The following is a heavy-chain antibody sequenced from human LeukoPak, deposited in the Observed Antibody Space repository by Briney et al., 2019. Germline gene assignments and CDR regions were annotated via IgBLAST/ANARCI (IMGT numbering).Heavy chain of an antibody. Sequence: VGSLRLSCAASGFSFRSYWMHWVRQVPGKGLLWVARINIEGIIITYADSVKGRFTISRDNAKNTLNLQMNSLRAEDTAVYYCVRALGDAWGQGTLVTVSS. CDR1: GFSFRSYW. J-gene: IGHJ5*02. V-gene: IGHV3-74*03. CDR2: INIEGIII. CDR3: VRALGDA. D-gene: IGHD7-27*01.